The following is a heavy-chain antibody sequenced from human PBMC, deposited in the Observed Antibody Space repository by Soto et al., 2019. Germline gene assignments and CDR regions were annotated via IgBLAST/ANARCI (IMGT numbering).Heavy chain of an antibody. Sequence: EVQVVESGGDLVQPGGSLRLSCAASGFSVPDNYMNWVRQAPGKGLEWVSIIDIGGNTYYADSVKDRFTISRDKSRNTLYLRMGSLRAEDTAVYYCARGRGSTGYLGREHYFDYWGQGTLVTVSP. D-gene: IGHD2-2*01. J-gene: IGHJ4*02. CDR2: IDIGGNT. CDR1: GFSVPDNY. CDR3: ARGRGSTGYLGREHYFDY. V-gene: IGHV3-66*01.